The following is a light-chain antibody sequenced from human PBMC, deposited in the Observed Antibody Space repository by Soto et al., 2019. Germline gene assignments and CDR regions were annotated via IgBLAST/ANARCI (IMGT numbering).Light chain of an antibody. CDR2: EVS. CDR1: NSDVGGYNY. V-gene: IGLV2-14*01. CDR3: SSYTSSILV. J-gene: IGLJ3*02. Sequence: QSALTQPASVSGSPGQSLTISCTGTNSDVGGYNYVSWYQQYPGKAPKLMIYEVSNRPSGVSNRFSGSKSGNTASLTISGLQAEDEADYYCSSYTSSILVFGGGTKLTVL.